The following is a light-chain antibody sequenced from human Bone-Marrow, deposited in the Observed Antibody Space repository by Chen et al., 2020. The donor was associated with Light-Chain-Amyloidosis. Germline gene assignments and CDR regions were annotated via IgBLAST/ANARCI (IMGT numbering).Light chain of an antibody. CDR1: NIGSTS. CDR3: QVWDRSSDRPV. J-gene: IGLJ3*02. CDR2: DDS. V-gene: IGLV3-21*02. Sequence: SYVLPQPSSVSVAPGQTAPIACGGNNIGSTSVHWYQQPPGQAPLLVVYDDSDRPSGIPERLSGSNSGNTATLTISRVEAGDEADYYCQVWDRSSDRPVFGGGTKLTV.